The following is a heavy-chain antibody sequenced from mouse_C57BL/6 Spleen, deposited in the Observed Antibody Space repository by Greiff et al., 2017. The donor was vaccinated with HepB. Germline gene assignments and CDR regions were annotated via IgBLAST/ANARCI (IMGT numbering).Heavy chain of an antibody. J-gene: IGHJ1*03. V-gene: IGHV1-85*01. CDR2: IYPRDGST. CDR3: ATITTVVSDV. CDR1: GYTFTSYD. D-gene: IGHD1-1*01. Sequence: VKVVESGPELVKPGASVKLSCKASGYTFTSYDINWVKQRPGQGLEWIGWIYPRDGSTKYNEKFKGKATLTVDTSSSTAYMELHSLTSEDSAVYFCATITTVVSDVWGTGTTVTVSS.